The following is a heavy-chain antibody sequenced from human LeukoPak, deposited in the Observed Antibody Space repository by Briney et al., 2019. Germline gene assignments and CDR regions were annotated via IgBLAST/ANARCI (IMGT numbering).Heavy chain of an antibody. Sequence: KPSETLSLTCTVSGGSISSYYWNWIRQPPGKGLEWIGYISYSGSTNYNPSLKSRGTISVDMSKNQFSLKLTSVAAADTAVYYCARLGRVWWELDFWGQGTLVTVSS. CDR3: ARLGRVWWELDF. V-gene: IGHV4-59*12. D-gene: IGHD2-21*01. CDR1: GGSISSYY. J-gene: IGHJ4*02. CDR2: ISYSGST.